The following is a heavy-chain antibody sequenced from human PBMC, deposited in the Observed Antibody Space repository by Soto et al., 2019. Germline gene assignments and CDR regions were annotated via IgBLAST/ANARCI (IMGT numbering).Heavy chain of an antibody. CDR1: GYTFTSYA. J-gene: IGHJ6*02. V-gene: IGHV1-3*01. Sequence: AAXQVSCKAPGYTFTSYARHWVRQAPGQRLEWMGWINAGNGNTKYSQKFQGRVTITRDTSASTANMELSSLRSEDTAVYYCARAAHSTWDVWGQGTTVTVSS. CDR3: ARAAHSTWDV. CDR2: INAGNGNT.